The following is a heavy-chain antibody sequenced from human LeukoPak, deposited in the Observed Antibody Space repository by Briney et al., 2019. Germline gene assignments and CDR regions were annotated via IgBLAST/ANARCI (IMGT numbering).Heavy chain of an antibody. J-gene: IGHJ4*02. V-gene: IGHV1-8*01. CDR2: MNPNSGNT. CDR1: GYTFTSYD. Sequence: ASVKVSCKASGYTFTSYDINWVRQATGQGLEWMGWMNPNSGNTGYAQKFQGRVTMTRNTSISTAYMELSSLRSEDTAVYYCARGSSCSGGSCYWYYFDYWGQGTLVNVSS. CDR3: ARGSSCSGGSCYWYYFDY. D-gene: IGHD2-15*01.